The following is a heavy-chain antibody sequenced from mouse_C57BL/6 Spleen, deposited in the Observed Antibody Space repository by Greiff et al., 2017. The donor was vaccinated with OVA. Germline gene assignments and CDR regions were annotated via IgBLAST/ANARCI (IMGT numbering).Heavy chain of an antibody. CDR1: GFTFSSYG. Sequence: VQLKESGGDLVKPGGSLKLSCAASGFTFSSYGMSWVRQTPDKRLEWVATISSGGSYTYYPDSVKGRFTISRDNAKNTLYLQMSSLKSEDTAMYYCARQRGGIFDYWGQGTTLTVSS. D-gene: IGHD1-1*02. CDR2: ISSGGSYT. V-gene: IGHV5-6*01. J-gene: IGHJ2*01. CDR3: ARQRGGIFDY.